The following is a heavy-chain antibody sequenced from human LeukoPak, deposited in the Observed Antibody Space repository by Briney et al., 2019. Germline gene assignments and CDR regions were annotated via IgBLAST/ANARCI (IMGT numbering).Heavy chain of an antibody. D-gene: IGHD3-10*01. CDR2: ISSSGDYT. V-gene: IGHV3-23*01. J-gene: IGHJ5*02. Sequence: PGGSLRLSCAASGFTFSSSVMTWVRQAPGKGLEWVSSISSSGDYTYYADSVKGRFTISRDNSKNTLYLQMNSLRAEDTAVYYCAKDPYGSGSYLFDPWGQGTLVTVSS. CDR3: AKDPYGSGSYLFDP. CDR1: GFTFSSSV.